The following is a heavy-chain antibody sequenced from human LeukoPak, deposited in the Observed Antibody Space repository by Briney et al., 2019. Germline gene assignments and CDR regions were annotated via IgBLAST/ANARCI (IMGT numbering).Heavy chain of an antibody. J-gene: IGHJ4*02. Sequence: GGSLRLSCAASGFTFNNFAMSWVRQAPGKGLEWVSGISGSAVSTFYADSVKGRFTISRDNSKTTLYLHMDSLRVEDTAVYYCAKDQTVAVAGPFDNWGQGTLVTVSS. CDR3: AKDQTVAVAGPFDN. V-gene: IGHV3-23*01. CDR2: ISGSAVST. CDR1: GFTFNNFA. D-gene: IGHD6-19*01.